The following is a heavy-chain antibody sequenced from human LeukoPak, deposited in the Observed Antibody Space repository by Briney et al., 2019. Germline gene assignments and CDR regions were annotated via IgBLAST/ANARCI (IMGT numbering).Heavy chain of an antibody. V-gene: IGHV4-34*01. Sequence: KPSETLSLTCAVYGGSFSGYYWSWIRQPPGKGLEWIGEINHSGSTNYNPSLKSRVTISVDTSKNQFSLKLSSVTAADTAVYYCASPSAGYSSSWGFLSSRYDAFDIWGQGTMVTVSS. CDR2: INHSGST. CDR1: GGSFSGYY. CDR3: ASPSAGYSSSWGFLSSRYDAFDI. D-gene: IGHD6-13*01. J-gene: IGHJ3*02.